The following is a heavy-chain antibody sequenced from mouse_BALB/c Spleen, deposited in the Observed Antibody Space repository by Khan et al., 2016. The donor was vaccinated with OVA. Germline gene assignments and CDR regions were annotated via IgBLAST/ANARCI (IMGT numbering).Heavy chain of an antibody. CDR3: AREEALYYFDY. CDR1: GYIFTSYW. D-gene: IGHD3-2*02. CDR2: IYPGTDNT. V-gene: IGHV1S132*01. Sequence: VQLQESGAELVRPGASVKLSCKTSGYIFTSYWIHWVKQRSEQGLEWIARIYPGTDNTYYNEKLKDKATLTADKSSSTAYMQISSLKSEDSAVYFCAREEALYYFDYWGQGTTLTVSS. J-gene: IGHJ2*01.